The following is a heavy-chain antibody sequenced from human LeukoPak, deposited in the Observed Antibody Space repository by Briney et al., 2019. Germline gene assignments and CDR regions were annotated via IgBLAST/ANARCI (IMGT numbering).Heavy chain of an antibody. Sequence: GGSLRLSCAASGFTFSDFWMTWVRQAPGRGLEWVANIKHDGSEKYYLDSVKGRFTVSRDNAKNSLFLQMNSLRVEDTAVYYCARDPLSYLGEIDTSSYYFDYWGQGTPATVSS. V-gene: IGHV3-7*01. CDR1: GFTFSDFW. D-gene: IGHD3-16*01. CDR3: ARDPLSYLGEIDTSSYYFDY. J-gene: IGHJ4*02. CDR2: IKHDGSEK.